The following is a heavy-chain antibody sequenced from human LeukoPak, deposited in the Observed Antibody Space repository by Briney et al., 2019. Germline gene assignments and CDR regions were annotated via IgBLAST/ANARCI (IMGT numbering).Heavy chain of an antibody. CDR1: GGSISSYY. J-gene: IGHJ4*02. CDR3: ARQPETGDYVGHYYFDY. Sequence: PSETLSLTCTVSGGSISSYYWSWIRQPPGKGLEWIGYIYYSGSTNYNPSLKSRVTISVDTSKNQFSLKLSSVTAADTAVYYCARQPETGDYVGHYYFDYWGQGTLVTVSS. D-gene: IGHD4-17*01. CDR2: IYYSGST. V-gene: IGHV4-59*08.